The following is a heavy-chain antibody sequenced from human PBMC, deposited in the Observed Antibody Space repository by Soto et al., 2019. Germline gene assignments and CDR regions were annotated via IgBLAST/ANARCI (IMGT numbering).Heavy chain of an antibody. CDR2: INPNSGGT. V-gene: IGHV1-2*02. CDR1: GYTFPDYY. Sequence: ASVKVSCKASGYTFPDYYIHWVRQAPGQGLEWMGWINPNSGGTDYVQKFQGRVTMTRDTSITTAYMELSRLKSDDTAIYYCARDTYPNLADYWGPRTLVTVSS. CDR3: ARDTYPNLADY. J-gene: IGHJ4*02.